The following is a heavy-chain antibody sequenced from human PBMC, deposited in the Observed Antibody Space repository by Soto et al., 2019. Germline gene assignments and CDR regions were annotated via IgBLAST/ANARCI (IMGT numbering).Heavy chain of an antibody. CDR1: GFTFSSYA. CDR2: ISGSGGST. Sequence: GGSLRLSCAASGFTFSSYAMSWVRQAPGKGLEWVSAISGSGGSTYYADSVKGRFTISRDNSKNTLYLQMNSLRAEDTAVYYCVKDPGRSLLWFGELLSWGQGTLVTVSS. V-gene: IGHV3-23*01. CDR3: VKDPGRSLLWFGELLS. D-gene: IGHD3-10*01. J-gene: IGHJ5*02.